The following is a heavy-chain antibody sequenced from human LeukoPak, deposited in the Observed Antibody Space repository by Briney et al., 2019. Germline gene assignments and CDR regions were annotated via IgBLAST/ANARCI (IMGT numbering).Heavy chain of an antibody. V-gene: IGHV4-4*07. Sequence: PSETLSLTCTVSGGSISSYYWSWIRQPAGKGLERIGRIYTSGSTNYNPSLKSRVTMSVDTSKNQFSLKLSSVTAADTAVYYCARDVADGYSNYYFDYWGQGTLVTVSS. CDR3: ARDVADGYSNYYFDY. CDR1: GGSISSYY. D-gene: IGHD4-11*01. CDR2: IYTSGST. J-gene: IGHJ4*02.